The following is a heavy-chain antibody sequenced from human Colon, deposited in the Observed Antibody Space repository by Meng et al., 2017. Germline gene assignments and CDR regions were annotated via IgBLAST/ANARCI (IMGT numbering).Heavy chain of an antibody. V-gene: IGHV3-33*01. CDR1: GFTFSNDA. Sequence: GESLKISCAASGFTFSNDAMHWVRQAPRKGLEWVALIWYDGNNEKYADSVKGRFTISRDNSKDTLYLQMNSLTAEDTAVYYCVRGRGSGSYLIDYWGQGTLVTVSS. CDR3: VRGRGSGSYLIDY. CDR2: IWYDGNNE. J-gene: IGHJ4*02. D-gene: IGHD3-10*01.